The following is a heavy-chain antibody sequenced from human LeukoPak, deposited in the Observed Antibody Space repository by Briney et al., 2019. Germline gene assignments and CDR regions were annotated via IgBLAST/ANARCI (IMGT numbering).Heavy chain of an antibody. CDR2: ISWNSGSI. CDR3: AKSRDDGTGYYYDY. CDR1: GFTFDDYA. Sequence: GRSLRLSCAASGFTFDDYAMHWVRQAPGKGLEWVSGISWNSGSIGYADSVKGRFTISRDNAKNSLYLQMNSLRAEDTAFYYCAKSRDDGTGYYYDYWGQGVLVTVAS. V-gene: IGHV3-9*01. D-gene: IGHD3-9*01. J-gene: IGHJ4*02.